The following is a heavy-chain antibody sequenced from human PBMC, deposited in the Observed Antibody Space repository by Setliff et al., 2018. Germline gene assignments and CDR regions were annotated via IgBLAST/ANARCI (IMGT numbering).Heavy chain of an antibody. CDR3: ARGSRFGTIVYRGDYYLDF. V-gene: IGHV7-4-1*02. D-gene: IGHD3-10*01. J-gene: IGHJ6*03. CDR2: TNTNTGNP. Sequence: ASVKVSCKGSGYTFSTYAIIWMRQAPGQGLEWMGWTNTNTGNPSYAQGFTGRFVFSLDTSVSTAYLQISSLKAEDTAIYYCARGSRFGTIVYRGDYYLDFWGKGTTVTVSS. CDR1: GYTFSTYA.